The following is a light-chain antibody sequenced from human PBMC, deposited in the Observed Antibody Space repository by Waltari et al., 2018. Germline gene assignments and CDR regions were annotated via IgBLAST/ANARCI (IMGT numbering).Light chain of an antibody. J-gene: IGKJ1*01. CDR2: YAS. CDR1: QSIGSR. Sequence: EIVLTKSPDFQSVTPEEKVTITCRASQSIGSRLHWYQQKPNQSPKLLIKYASQSISGVPSRLSGSGSGTDFTLPINSLEAEDAAVYYCHQIASLPRTFGPGTKVEIK. V-gene: IGKV6D-21*02. CDR3: HQIASLPRT.